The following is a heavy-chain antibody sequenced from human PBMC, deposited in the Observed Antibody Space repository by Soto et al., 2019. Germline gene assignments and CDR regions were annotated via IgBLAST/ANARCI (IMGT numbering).Heavy chain of an antibody. Sequence: GGSLRLSCLASGFTFSDFYMSWIRQAPGKGLEWVSYISLSRGYTKYADSVKGRFTISRDNAKNSLYLQMSSLRAEDTAVYYCARSVDLDYWGQGTLVTVSS. CDR2: ISLSRGYT. V-gene: IGHV3-11*06. D-gene: IGHD2-15*01. CDR3: ARSVDLDY. CDR1: GFTFSDFY. J-gene: IGHJ4*02.